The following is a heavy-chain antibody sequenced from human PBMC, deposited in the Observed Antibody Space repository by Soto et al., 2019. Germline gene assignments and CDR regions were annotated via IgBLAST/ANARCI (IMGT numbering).Heavy chain of an antibody. Sequence: SVKVSCKASGGTFSSYAISWVRQAPGQGLEWMGGIIPIFGTANYAQKFQGRVTITADESTSTAYMELSSLRSEDTAVYYCARDRALGVVVPAAINEYYGMDVWGQGTTVTVS. CDR2: IIPIFGTA. J-gene: IGHJ6*02. CDR1: GGTFSSYA. V-gene: IGHV1-69*13. CDR3: ARDRALGVVVPAAINEYYGMDV. D-gene: IGHD2-2*01.